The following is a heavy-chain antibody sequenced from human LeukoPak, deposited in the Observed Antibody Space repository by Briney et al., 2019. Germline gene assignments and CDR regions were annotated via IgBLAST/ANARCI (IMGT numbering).Heavy chain of an antibody. Sequence: GESLKISCKGSGYSFTNFWIGWVRQMPGKGLEWMGIIYPGDSDTRYSPSFQGQVTISADKSITTAYLQWSSLKVSDTAMYYCARSLFPGAHGRFDPWGQGTLVTVSS. CDR1: GYSFTNFW. CDR3: ARSLFPGAHGRFDP. D-gene: IGHD3-10*02. J-gene: IGHJ5*02. V-gene: IGHV5-51*01. CDR2: IYPGDSDT.